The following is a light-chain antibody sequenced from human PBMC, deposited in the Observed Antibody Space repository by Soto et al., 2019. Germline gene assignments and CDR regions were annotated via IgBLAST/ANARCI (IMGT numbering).Light chain of an antibody. Sequence: QSVLTQPPSASGTPGHRVTISCSGSRSNIGSNYVYWYQQLPGTAPKLLIYRNNQRPSGVPDRFSGSKSGTSASLAISGLRSEDEADYYCAAWDDSLSGPVFGGGTKVTVL. CDR3: AAWDDSLSGPV. CDR2: RNN. J-gene: IGLJ2*01. CDR1: RSNIGSNY. V-gene: IGLV1-47*01.